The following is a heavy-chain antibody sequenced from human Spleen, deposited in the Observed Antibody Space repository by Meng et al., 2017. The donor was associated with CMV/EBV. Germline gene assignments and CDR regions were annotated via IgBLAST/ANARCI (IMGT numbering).Heavy chain of an antibody. D-gene: IGHD2-21*02. Sequence: QVQLQESGPGLVKPSGTLSLTCAVSGGSTSRSNLWTWVGQVPGKGLEWIGEIYHSGSTIYNPSLKSRVTISVDKFKNQFSLKLGSVTAADTAVYYCARIERRRILKYCGSDCSTTDYWGQGTLVTVSS. CDR2: IYHSGST. CDR1: GGSTSRSNL. V-gene: IGHV4-4*02. CDR3: ARIERRRILKYCGSDCSTTDY. J-gene: IGHJ4*02.